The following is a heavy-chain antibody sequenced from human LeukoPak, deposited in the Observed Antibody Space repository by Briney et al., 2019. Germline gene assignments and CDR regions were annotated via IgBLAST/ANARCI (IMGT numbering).Heavy chain of an antibody. J-gene: IGHJ3*02. CDR1: GFIFSDYW. CDR3: ARDVPSYFDYRGSPRRHVAFDI. V-gene: IGHV3-7*01. D-gene: IGHD3-22*01. CDR2: IKQDGSAK. Sequence: GSLRLSCAASGFIFSDYWMSWVRQAPGKGLEWVANIKQDGSAKYYVDSVKGRFTISRDNAKNSLYLQMNSLRAEDTAVYYCARDVPSYFDYRGSPRRHVAFDIWGLGTMVAVSS.